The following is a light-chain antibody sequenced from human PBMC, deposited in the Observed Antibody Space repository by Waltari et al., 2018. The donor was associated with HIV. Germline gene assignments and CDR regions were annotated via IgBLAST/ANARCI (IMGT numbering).Light chain of an antibody. CDR1: SIGSKR. CDR3: QVWYSLTDPVV. Sequence: SYVLTQPPSVSVAPGQPARITCGGSSIGSKRVHWYQQKPGQAPVLVVSDDSDRPSGIPERFSGSKSGNTATLTISRVEAGDEADYYCQVWYSLTDPVVFGGGTKLTVL. V-gene: IGLV3-21*02. J-gene: IGLJ2*01. CDR2: DDS.